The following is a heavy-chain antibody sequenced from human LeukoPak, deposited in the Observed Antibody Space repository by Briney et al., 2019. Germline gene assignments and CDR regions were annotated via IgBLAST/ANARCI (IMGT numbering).Heavy chain of an antibody. CDR2: INPGGGST. V-gene: IGHV1-46*01. CDR1: GGTFSSYA. Sequence: ASVKVSCKASGGTFSSYAISWVRQAPGQGLEWMGIINPGGGSTNYAQNFQGRVTMTRDTSTSTVYMELSSLRSEDTAVYYCARDSGSYSGFDYWGQGTLVTVSS. D-gene: IGHD1-26*01. J-gene: IGHJ4*02. CDR3: ARDSGSYSGFDY.